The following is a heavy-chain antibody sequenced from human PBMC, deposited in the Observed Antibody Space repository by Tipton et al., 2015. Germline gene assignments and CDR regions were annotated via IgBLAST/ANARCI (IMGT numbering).Heavy chain of an antibody. D-gene: IGHD3-3*01. J-gene: IGHJ4*02. CDR3: ARDTGTAATFFEK. Sequence: SLRLSCAASGFTFSSYAMHWVRQAPGKGLEWVAVIWPDGSERYYEESVKGRFTISRDNSKNTLYLQMNSLRGDGTALYYCARDTGTAATFFEKWGQGTLVSVSS. V-gene: IGHV3-33*01. CDR1: GFTFSSYA. CDR2: IWPDGSER.